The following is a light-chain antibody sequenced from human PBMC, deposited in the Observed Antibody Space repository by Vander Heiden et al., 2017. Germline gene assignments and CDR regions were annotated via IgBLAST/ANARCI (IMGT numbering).Light chain of an antibody. J-gene: IGLJ2*01. CDR1: SSNIGSNY. V-gene: IGLV1-47*01. CDR2: TNN. Sequence: QSVLTQPPSASETPGQRVTISCSGSSSNIGSNYVYWYHQLPGTAPKRLIYTNNQRPSGVPDRFSDSKSGTSASLAISGLRSEDEADYYCAAWDDSLSGVVFGGGTKLTVL. CDR3: AAWDDSLSGVV.